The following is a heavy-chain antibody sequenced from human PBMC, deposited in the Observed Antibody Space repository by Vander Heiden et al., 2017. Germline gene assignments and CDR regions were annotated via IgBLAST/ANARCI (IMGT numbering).Heavy chain of an antibody. CDR2: ISPIFGTA. D-gene: IGHD2-2*01. CDR3: ARVRDLGGGTVVVTGWFDP. J-gene: IGHJ5*02. Sequence: QVQLAQSGAEVKKPGSSVKVSCKASGGTFSSYAISWVRQAPGQGLEWMGGISPIFGTANYAQKFQGRVTITADESTSTAYMELSSLRSEDTAVYYCARVRDLGGGTVVVTGWFDPWGQGTLVTVSS. V-gene: IGHV1-69*01. CDR1: GGTFSSYA.